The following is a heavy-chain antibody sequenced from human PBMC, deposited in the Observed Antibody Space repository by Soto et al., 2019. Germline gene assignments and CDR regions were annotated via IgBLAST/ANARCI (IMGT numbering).Heavy chain of an antibody. CDR2: IIPIFGTA. CDR1: GGTFSSYS. Sequence: QVQLVQSGAEVKKPGSSVKVSCKASGGTFSSYSINWVRQAPGQGLEWMGEIIPIFGTANYAQKFQGRVTIAADESTSTAYMELSSLRSEDTAVYYCARDGGMHSGGIDYWGQGTLVTVSS. V-gene: IGHV1-69*01. CDR3: ARDGGMHSGGIDY. D-gene: IGHD1-26*01. J-gene: IGHJ4*02.